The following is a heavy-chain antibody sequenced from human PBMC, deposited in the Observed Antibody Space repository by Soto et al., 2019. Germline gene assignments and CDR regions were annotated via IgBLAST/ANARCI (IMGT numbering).Heavy chain of an antibody. J-gene: IGHJ4*02. CDR3: ARARYSSRWGTFDS. CDR2: IFPNVGTA. D-gene: IGHD6-19*01. V-gene: IGHV1-69*01. CDR1: GGSFSTNE. Sequence: QVHLEQSGAGVKKPGTSVKVSCKASGGSFSTNEIDWVRQAPGQGLEWMGRIFPNVGTADYAQKFQGRLTIIADESTATVFMELSRLSSADMAVYFCARARYSSRWGTFDSWGQGTQVDVSS.